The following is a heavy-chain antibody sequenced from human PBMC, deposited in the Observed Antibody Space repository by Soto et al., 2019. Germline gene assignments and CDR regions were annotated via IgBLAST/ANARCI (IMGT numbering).Heavy chain of an antibody. CDR1: GYTLTSYD. D-gene: IGHD2-15*01. J-gene: IGHJ4*02. Sequence: ASVKVSCKAYGYTLTSYDTNWVRQATRQGLEWMGWMNPNSGNTGYAQKFQGRVTMTRNTSISTAYMELSSLRSEDTAVYYCARDIAGYCSGATCDYWGQGTLVTVSS. V-gene: IGHV1-8*01. CDR2: MNPNSGNT. CDR3: ARDIAGYCSGATCDY.